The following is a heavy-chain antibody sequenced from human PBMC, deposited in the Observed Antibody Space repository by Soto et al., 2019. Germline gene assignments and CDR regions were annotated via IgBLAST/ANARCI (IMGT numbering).Heavy chain of an antibody. V-gene: IGHV1-24*01. CDR1: GYTLTELS. CDR3: ATDLVDYYGSGSTFGPSN. D-gene: IGHD3-10*01. J-gene: IGHJ4*02. CDR2: FDPEDGET. Sequence: GASVKVSCKVSGYTLTELSMHWVRQAPGKGLEWMGGFDPEDGETIYAQKFQGRVTMTEDTSTDTAYMELSSLRSEDTAVYYCATDLVDYYGSGSTFGPSNWGQGTLVTVSS.